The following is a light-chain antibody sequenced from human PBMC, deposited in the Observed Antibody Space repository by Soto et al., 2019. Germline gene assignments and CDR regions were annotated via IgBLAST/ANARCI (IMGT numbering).Light chain of an antibody. J-gene: IGLJ1*01. CDR1: SSDVGAYDY. CDR3: SLYTSSSTRG. V-gene: IGLV2-14*03. CDR2: EVS. Sequence: QSALTQPASVSGSPGQSITISCTGTSSDVGAYDYVSWYQQRPDKAPKLMIYEVSHRPSGVSNRFYGSKSVNTATLTISGLQAEDEADYYCSLYTSSSTRGFGTGTKSPS.